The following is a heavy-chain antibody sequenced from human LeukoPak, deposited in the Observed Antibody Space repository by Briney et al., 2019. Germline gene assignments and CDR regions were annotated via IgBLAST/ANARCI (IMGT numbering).Heavy chain of an antibody. V-gene: IGHV3-74*01. CDR1: GFTFSSYW. Sequence: RGSLRLSCAASGFTFSSYWMNWVRQAPGKGLVWVSRIASDGSSTTYADSVKGRFSISRDNAKNTLYLQMNSLRVKDTAVYYCARGRPHGNDYWGQGTLVTVSS. J-gene: IGHJ4*02. CDR2: IASDGSST. CDR3: ARGRPHGNDY. D-gene: IGHD4-23*01.